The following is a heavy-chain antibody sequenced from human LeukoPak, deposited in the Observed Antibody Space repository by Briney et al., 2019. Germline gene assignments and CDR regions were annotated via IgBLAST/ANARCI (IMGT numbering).Heavy chain of an antibody. CDR1: GFTFSSYW. CDR3: ARVDGSGSYSQY. V-gene: IGHV3-7*01. Sequence: GGSLKLSCAASGFTFSSYWMSWVRQAPGKGLEWVANIKQDGSEKYYVDSVKGRFTISRDNAKNSPYLQMNSLRAEDTAVYYCARVDGSGSYSQYWGQGTLVTVSS. CDR2: IKQDGSEK. J-gene: IGHJ4*02. D-gene: IGHD3-10*01.